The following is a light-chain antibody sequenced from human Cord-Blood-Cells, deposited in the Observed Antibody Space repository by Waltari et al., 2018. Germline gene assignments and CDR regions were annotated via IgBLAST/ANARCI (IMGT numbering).Light chain of an antibody. Sequence: DIQLTQSPSTLSASVGDTVTITCRASQSISSWLAWYQQKPGKAPKLLIYKASSLESGVPARVSGSGSVTEFTLTISSLQPDDFATYYCHSTFGQWTKVEIK. CDR2: KAS. V-gene: IGKV1-5*03. CDR1: QSISSW. J-gene: IGKJ1*01. CDR3: HST.